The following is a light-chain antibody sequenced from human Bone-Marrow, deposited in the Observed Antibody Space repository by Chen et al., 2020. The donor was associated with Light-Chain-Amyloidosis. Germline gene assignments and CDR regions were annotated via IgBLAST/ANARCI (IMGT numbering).Light chain of an antibody. CDR3: AAWDDSLNGYV. J-gene: IGLJ1*01. CDR1: SSDVGSYNF. CDR2: EGS. Sequence: QSALPHPASVSGSPGQSITIPCPGTSSDVGSYNFVSWHQQHPGKAPKVMIYEGSERPSGVSKRCSGSKSGNTASLTISGLQSEDEADYYCAAWDDSLNGYVFGTGTKVTVL. V-gene: IGLV2-23*01.